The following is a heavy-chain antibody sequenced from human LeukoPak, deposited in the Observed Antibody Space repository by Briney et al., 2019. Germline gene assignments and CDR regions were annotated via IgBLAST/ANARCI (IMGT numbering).Heavy chain of an antibody. V-gene: IGHV3-13*01. J-gene: IGHJ2*01. CDR2: IRTTGDT. CDR1: GFTFNYYD. Sequence: PGGSLRLSCAVSGFTFNYYDMHWVRQAPGKRLEWVSAIRTTGDTHYPDSVKGRFAMSREDAKNSVHLKMNTLRAGDTAVYYCARGVSYYYDNSGHPGWYFDLWGRGTLVTVS. D-gene: IGHD3-22*01. CDR3: ARGVSYYYDNSGHPGWYFDL.